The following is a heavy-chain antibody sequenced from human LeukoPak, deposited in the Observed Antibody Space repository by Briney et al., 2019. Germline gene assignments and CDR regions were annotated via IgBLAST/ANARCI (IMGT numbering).Heavy chain of an antibody. CDR2: IYYSGST. Sequence: PSETLSLTCTVSGGSISSSSYYWGWIRQPPGKGLEWIGSIYYSGSTYYNPSLKSRVTTSVDTSKNQFSLKLSSVTAADTAVYYCASLSGYDYEVLVDPWGQGTLVTVSS. D-gene: IGHD5-12*01. CDR1: GGSISSSSYY. V-gene: IGHV4-39*07. J-gene: IGHJ5*02. CDR3: ASLSGYDYEVLVDP.